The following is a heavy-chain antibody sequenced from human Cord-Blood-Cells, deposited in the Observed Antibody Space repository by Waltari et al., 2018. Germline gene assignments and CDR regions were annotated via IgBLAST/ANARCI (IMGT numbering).Heavy chain of an antibody. CDR2: IYHGGST. D-gene: IGHD5-18*01. J-gene: IGHJ4*02. CDR3: ARGGGYSYGYYFDY. Sequence: QVQLQESGPGLVKPSETLSLTCTVSGYSISSGYYWGWIRQPPGKGLEWIGSIYHGGSTYYNPSLKSRVTISVDTSENQFSLKLSSVTAADTAVYYCARGGGYSYGYYFDYWGQGTLVTVSS. V-gene: IGHV4-38-2*02. CDR1: GYSISSGYY.